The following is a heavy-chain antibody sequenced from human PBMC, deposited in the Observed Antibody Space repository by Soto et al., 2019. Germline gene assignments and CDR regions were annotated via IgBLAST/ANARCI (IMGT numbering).Heavy chain of an antibody. CDR1: GGTFSSYT. D-gene: IGHD2-2*01. Sequence: QVQLVQSGAEVKKPGSSVKVSCKASGGTFSSYTISWVRQAPGQGLEWMGRIIPILGIANYAQKFQGRVTITADNSRSTAYMEMSRLRSEDTAVYYCAREGYCSSTSCLGRGWFDPWGQGTLVTVSS. J-gene: IGHJ5*02. CDR3: AREGYCSSTSCLGRGWFDP. CDR2: IIPILGIA. V-gene: IGHV1-69*08.